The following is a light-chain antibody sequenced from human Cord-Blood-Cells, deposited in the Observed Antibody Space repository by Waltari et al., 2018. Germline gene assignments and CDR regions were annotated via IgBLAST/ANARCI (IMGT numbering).Light chain of an antibody. CDR3: SSYTSSSTLVV. Sequence: QSALTQPASVSGSPGQSITISCTGTSSDVGGYNYVYRYQQHPGKAPKLMIYDVSNRPSGVSNRFSGSKSGNTASLTISGLQAEDEADYYCSSYTSSSTLVVFGGGTKLTVL. V-gene: IGLV2-14*01. CDR1: SSDVGGYNY. CDR2: DVS. J-gene: IGLJ2*01.